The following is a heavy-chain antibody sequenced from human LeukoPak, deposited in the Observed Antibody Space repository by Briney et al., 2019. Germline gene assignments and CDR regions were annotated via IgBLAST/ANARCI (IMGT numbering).Heavy chain of an antibody. V-gene: IGHV3-74*01. Sequence: GGSLRLSCAASGNYWMHWVRQAPGKGLVWVSHINSDGSWTSYADSVKGRFTISKDNAKNTVYLQMNSLSAEDTAVYYCVSFYETYRGRGTLVTVSS. CDR1: GNYW. J-gene: IGHJ4*02. CDR3: VSFYETY. CDR2: INSDGSWT. D-gene: IGHD2/OR15-2a*01.